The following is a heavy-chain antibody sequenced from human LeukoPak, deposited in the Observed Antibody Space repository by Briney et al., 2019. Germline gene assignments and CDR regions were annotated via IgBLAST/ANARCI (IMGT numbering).Heavy chain of an antibody. J-gene: IGHJ3*02. D-gene: IGHD3-22*01. CDR1: GFTFDDYA. CDR3: ARGLYDSSGWGAFDI. Sequence: GRSLRLSCAASGFTFDDYAMHWVRQAPGKGLEWVSGISWNSGSIVYADSVKGRFTISRDNAKNSLYLQMNSLRAEDTALYYCARGLYDSSGWGAFDIWGQGTMVTVSS. CDR2: ISWNSGSI. V-gene: IGHV3-9*01.